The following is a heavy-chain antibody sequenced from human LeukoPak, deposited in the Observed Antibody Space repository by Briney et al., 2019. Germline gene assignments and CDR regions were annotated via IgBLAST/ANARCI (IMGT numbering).Heavy chain of an antibody. CDR2: IRGDGVTT. Sequence: PGGSLRLSCAASGFTFSAYEMNWVRQAPGKGLEWVSGIRGDGVTTYYADSVKGRFTISRDNSKNTLYLQMNSLRAEDTAVYYCAEDDGWVQYANWGQGTLVTVSS. V-gene: IGHV3-23*01. CDR3: AEDDGWVQYAN. D-gene: IGHD5-24*01. CDR1: GFTFSAYE. J-gene: IGHJ4*02.